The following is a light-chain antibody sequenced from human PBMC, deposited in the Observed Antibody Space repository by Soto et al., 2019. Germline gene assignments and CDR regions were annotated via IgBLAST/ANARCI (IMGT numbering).Light chain of an antibody. V-gene: IGKV3D-15*01. CDR2: GAS. Sequence: EIMVTKSPVTLSVSPGERATLSCRASQSVSSNLAWYQQKPGQAPRLLIYGASSRATGIPDRFSGSRSGAEFTLTINSLQSEDFAVYYCQPYNNWPLTFGGGTKVDIK. CDR1: QSVSSN. J-gene: IGKJ4*01. CDR3: QPYNNWPLT.